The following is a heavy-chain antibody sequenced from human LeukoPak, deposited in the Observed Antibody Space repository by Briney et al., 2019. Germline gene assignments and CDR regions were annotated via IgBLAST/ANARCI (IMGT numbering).Heavy chain of an antibody. D-gene: IGHD3-3*01. V-gene: IGHV3-66*01. J-gene: IGHJ6*02. Sequence: GGSLRLSCAASGFTFGSYSMNWVRQAPGKGLEWVSVIYSGGSTYYSDSVKDRCTIFRDNSTNTLYLQMNSLRAEDTAVYYCARDRDFWSGYYYYGMDVWGQGGTVTVSS. CDR1: GFTFGSYS. CDR3: ARDRDFWSGYYYYGMDV. CDR2: IYSGGST.